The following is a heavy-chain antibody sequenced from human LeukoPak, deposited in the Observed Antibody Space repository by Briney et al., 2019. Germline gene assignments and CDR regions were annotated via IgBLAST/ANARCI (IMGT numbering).Heavy chain of an antibody. Sequence: GGSLRLSCAASGFTFSSYAMSWVRQAPGKGLEWVSAISGSGGSTYYADSVKGRFTISRDNSKNTLYLQMNSLRAEDTAVYYCAKASGIAVAGTYLEYFQHWGQGTLVTVSS. CDR1: GFTFSSYA. V-gene: IGHV3-23*01. CDR3: AKASGIAVAGTYLEYFQH. D-gene: IGHD6-19*01. CDR2: ISGSGGST. J-gene: IGHJ1*01.